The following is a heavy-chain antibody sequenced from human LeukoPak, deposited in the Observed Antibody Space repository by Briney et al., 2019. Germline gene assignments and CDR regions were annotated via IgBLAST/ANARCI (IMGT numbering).Heavy chain of an antibody. CDR3: ARDLPIAARPNAFDI. CDR2: FYTSGST. V-gene: IGHV4-61*02. CDR1: GGSISSDGYY. J-gene: IGHJ3*02. Sequence: SETLSLTCTVSGGSISSDGYYWSWIRQPAGKGLEWIGRFYTSGSTNYNPSLKSRVTMSVDTSKNQFSLNPNSVTAADTAVYYCARDLPIAARPNAFDIWGQGTVVTVSS. D-gene: IGHD6-6*01.